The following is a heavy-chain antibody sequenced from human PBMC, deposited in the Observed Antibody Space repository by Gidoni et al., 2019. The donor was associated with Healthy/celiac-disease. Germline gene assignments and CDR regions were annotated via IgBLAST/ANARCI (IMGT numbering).Heavy chain of an antibody. CDR2: IKSKTDGGKT. V-gene: IGHV3-15*01. CDR3: TTDPSEYYDSSGYYSFDY. CDR1: GFTFSNAW. J-gene: IGHJ4*02. Sequence: EVQLVESGGGLVKPGGSLRLSCAASGFTFSNAWMSWVRQAPGKGLEWVGRIKSKTDGGKTDYAAPVKGRFTISRDDSKNTLYLQMNSLKTEDTAVYYCTTDPSEYYDSSGYYSFDYWGQGTLVTVSS. D-gene: IGHD3-22*01.